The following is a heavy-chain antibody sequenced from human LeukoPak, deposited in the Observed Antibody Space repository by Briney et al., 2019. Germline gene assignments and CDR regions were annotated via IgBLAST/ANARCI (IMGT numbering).Heavy chain of an antibody. CDR2: ISDSGSTI. Sequence: GGSLRLSCAASGFTFSNIWMSWVRQAPGKGLEWVSYISDSGSTIYYADSVKGRFTISRDNAKNSLYLQMNSLRAEDTAVYYCATSRTFDYWGQGTLVTVSS. CDR1: GFTFSNIW. D-gene: IGHD2-2*01. CDR3: ATSRTFDY. V-gene: IGHV3-11*04. J-gene: IGHJ4*02.